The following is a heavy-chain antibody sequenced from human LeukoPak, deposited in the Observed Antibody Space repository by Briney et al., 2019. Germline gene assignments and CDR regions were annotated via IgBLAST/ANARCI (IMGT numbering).Heavy chain of an antibody. J-gene: IGHJ3*02. CDR1: GGSISSGDYY. CDR2: IYYSGST. Sequence: MPSQTLSLTCTVSGGSISSGDYYWSGIRQPQGKGLEWIGYIYYSGSTYYNPSLKSRVTISVDTSKNQFSLKLSPVTAADTAVYYCARDRQLLYLSAFDIWGQGTMVTVSS. CDR3: ARDRQLLYLSAFDI. V-gene: IGHV4-30-4*08. D-gene: IGHD2-2*02.